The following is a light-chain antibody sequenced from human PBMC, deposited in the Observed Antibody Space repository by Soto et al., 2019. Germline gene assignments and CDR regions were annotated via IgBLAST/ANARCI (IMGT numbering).Light chain of an antibody. J-gene: IGKJ4*01. CDR2: GAS. CDR3: QQYNNWPPLT. V-gene: IGKV3-15*01. CDR1: QSVSSN. Sequence: EIVMPQSPATLSVPPGERATLSCRASQSVSSNLAWYQQKPGQAPRLLIYGASTRATGIPARLSGSGSGTEFTITISTLQSEDFAVYYCQQYNNWPPLTFGGGTKVEIK.